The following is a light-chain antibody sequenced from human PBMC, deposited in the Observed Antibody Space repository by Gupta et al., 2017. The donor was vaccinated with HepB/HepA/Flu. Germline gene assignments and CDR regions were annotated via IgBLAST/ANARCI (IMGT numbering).Light chain of an antibody. V-gene: IGLV2-11*01. CDR1: SSDVGGYNY. CDR3: CSYAGSYTWV. CDR2: DVS. Sequence: VSGSPGQSVTISCTGTSSDVGGYNYVSWYQQHPGKAPKLMIYDVSKRPSGVPDRFSGSKSGNTASLTISGLQAEDEADYYCCSYAGSYTWVFGGGTKLTVL. J-gene: IGLJ3*02.